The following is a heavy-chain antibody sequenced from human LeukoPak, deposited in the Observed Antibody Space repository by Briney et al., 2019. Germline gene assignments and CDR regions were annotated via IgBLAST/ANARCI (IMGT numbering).Heavy chain of an antibody. CDR3: ARASNWGTPPNY. D-gene: IGHD7-27*01. CDR2: IYSGGST. Sequence: GGSLRLSCAASGFTVSSNYMSWVRQAPGKGLEWVSVIYSGGSTYYADSVKGRFTISRDNSKNTLYLQMNSLRAEDTAVYYRARASNWGTPPNYWGQGTLVAVSS. CDR1: GFTVSSNY. J-gene: IGHJ4*02. V-gene: IGHV3-66*02.